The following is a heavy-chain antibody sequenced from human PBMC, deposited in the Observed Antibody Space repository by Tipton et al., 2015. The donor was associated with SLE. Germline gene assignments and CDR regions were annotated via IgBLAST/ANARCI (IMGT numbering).Heavy chain of an antibody. Sequence: TLSLTCTISGGSISSGTYYWNWIRQPAGTGPEWIGRIYTFGSTTYNPSLKNRVTISLDMSKNQFSLRLTSVTAADTVLYYCAREEVTRSYPTPGYYSFNYMDVWGKGTTVTVSS. D-gene: IGHD1-26*01. CDR3: AREEVTRSYPTPGYYSFNYMDV. V-gene: IGHV4-61*02. CDR1: GGSISSGTYY. CDR2: IYTFGST. J-gene: IGHJ6*03.